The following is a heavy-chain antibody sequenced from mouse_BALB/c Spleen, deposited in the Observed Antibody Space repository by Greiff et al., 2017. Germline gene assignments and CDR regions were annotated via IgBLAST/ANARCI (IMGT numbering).Heavy chain of an antibody. D-gene: IGHD2-10*02. J-gene: IGHJ1*01. Sequence: EVKLVESGGGLVKPGGSLKLSCAASGFTFSSFGMHWVRQAPEKGLEWVAYISSGSSTIYYADTVKGRFTISRDNPKNTLFLQMTSLRSEDTAMYYCARTYGNYWYFDVWGAGTTVTVSS. CDR1: GFTFSSFG. CDR2: ISSGSSTI. CDR3: ARTYGNYWYFDV. V-gene: IGHV5-17*02.